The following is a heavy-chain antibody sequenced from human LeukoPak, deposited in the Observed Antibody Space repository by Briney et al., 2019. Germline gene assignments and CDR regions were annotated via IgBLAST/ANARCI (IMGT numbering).Heavy chain of an antibody. CDR2: INPNSGGT. Sequence: ASVKVSCKASGYTFTSYGISWVRQAPGQGLEWMGWINPNSGGTNYAQKCQGRVNMTRDTSISTAYMELSRLRSDDTAVYYCARDVIAAAGYFDYWGQGTLVTVSS. J-gene: IGHJ4*02. CDR1: GYTFTSYG. CDR3: ARDVIAAAGYFDY. V-gene: IGHV1-2*02. D-gene: IGHD6-13*01.